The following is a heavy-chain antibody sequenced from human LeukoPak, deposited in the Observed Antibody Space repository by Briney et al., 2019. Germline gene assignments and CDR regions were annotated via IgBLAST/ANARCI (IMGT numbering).Heavy chain of an antibody. Sequence: SGTLSLTCAVSGASISSNNWWGWVRQPPGKGLEWIGEIYHSGSTNSNPSLKSRITMAVDKSKNQVSLRLSSVTAADTAVYYSASRWRNGMDVWGQGTTVTVSS. V-gene: IGHV4-4*02. D-gene: IGHD1-1*01. CDR1: GASISSNNW. J-gene: IGHJ6*02. CDR2: IYHSGST. CDR3: ASRWRNGMDV.